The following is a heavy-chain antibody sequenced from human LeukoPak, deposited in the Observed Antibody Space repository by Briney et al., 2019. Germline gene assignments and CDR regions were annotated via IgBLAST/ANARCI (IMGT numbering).Heavy chain of an antibody. V-gene: IGHV4-59*01. CDR1: GGSISSYY. CDR3: ARVLGAAGTMDY. Sequence: SSETLSLTCTVSGGSISSYYWSRIRQPPGKGLEWIGYIYYSGSTNYNPSLKSRVTISVDTSKNQFSLKLSSVTAADAAVHYCARVLGAAGTMDYWGQGTLVTVSS. D-gene: IGHD6-13*01. CDR2: IYYSGST. J-gene: IGHJ4*02.